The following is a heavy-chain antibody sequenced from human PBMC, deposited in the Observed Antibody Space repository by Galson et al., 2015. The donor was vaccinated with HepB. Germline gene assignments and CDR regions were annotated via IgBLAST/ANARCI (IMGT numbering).Heavy chain of an antibody. V-gene: IGHV4-59*08. D-gene: IGHD3-3*01. J-gene: IGHJ5*02. CDR1: GGSISDYY. CDR3: ARHDDFYNWFAP. Sequence: SETLSLTCSVSGGSISDYYWSWIRQPPGKGLEWIGYIYYSGSTNYNPSLKSRVTISVDTSKNHFSLKLSSVTAADTAVYYCARHDDFYNWFAPWGQGTLVTVSS. CDR2: IYYSGST.